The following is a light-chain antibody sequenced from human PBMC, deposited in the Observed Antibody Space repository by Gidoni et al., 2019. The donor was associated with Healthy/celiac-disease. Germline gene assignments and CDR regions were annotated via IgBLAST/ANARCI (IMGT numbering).Light chain of an antibody. V-gene: IGKV1-39*01. CDR1: QSISSY. Sequence: DIQMTQSPSSLSASVEDRVTITCRASQSISSYLNWYQQKPGKAPKLLIYAASSLQSGVPSRFSGSGSGTDFTLTISSLQPEDFATYYCQQSYSTPXTFGPGTKVDIK. CDR2: AAS. CDR3: QQSYSTPXT. J-gene: IGKJ3*01.